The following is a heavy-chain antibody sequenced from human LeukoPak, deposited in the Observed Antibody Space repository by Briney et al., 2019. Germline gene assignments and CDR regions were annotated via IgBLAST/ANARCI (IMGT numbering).Heavy chain of an antibody. V-gene: IGHV3-48*01. J-gene: IGHJ4*02. Sequence: GSLRLSCAASGFTFSSYSMNWVRQAPGKGLEWVSYISSSSSTIYYADSVKGRFTISRDNAKNSLYLQMNSLRAEDTAVYYCARSRAYHLNDYWGQGTLVTVSS. CDR1: GFTFSSYS. D-gene: IGHD2-2*01. CDR2: ISSSSSTI. CDR3: ARSRAYHLNDY.